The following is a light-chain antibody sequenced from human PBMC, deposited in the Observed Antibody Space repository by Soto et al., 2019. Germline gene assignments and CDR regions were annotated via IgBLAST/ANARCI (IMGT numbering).Light chain of an antibody. Sequence: LTQPRSVSGSPGQSVTISCTGTSSDVGGYNYVSWYQQHPGKAPKLMIYDVTKRPSGVPDRFSGSKSANTASLTISGLQAEDEADYYCCSYAGSYTYVFGSGTKVTVL. J-gene: IGLJ1*01. V-gene: IGLV2-11*01. CDR1: SSDVGGYNY. CDR2: DVT. CDR3: CSYAGSYTYV.